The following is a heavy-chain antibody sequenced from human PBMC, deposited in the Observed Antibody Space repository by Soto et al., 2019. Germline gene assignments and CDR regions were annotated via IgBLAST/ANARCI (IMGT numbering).Heavy chain of an antibody. J-gene: IGHJ2*01. CDR3: ARDPSDSSGVYWCFDL. CDR1: EFIFSPYG. Sequence: QVQLVESGGGVVQPGRSLRLSCAASEFIFSPYGMHWVRQAPGKGLEWVAVIWYDGRNKYYADSVKGRFTISRDNSKNTLYLQMNSLRAEDTAVYYCARDPSDSSGVYWCFDLWGRGTLVTVSS. V-gene: IGHV3-33*01. CDR2: IWYDGRNK. D-gene: IGHD3-22*01.